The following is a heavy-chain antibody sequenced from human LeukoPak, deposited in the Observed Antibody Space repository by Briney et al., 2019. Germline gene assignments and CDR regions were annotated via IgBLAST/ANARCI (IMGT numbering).Heavy chain of an antibody. J-gene: IGHJ3*02. CDR2: INHSGST. CDR1: GGSFSGYY. D-gene: IGHD3-22*01. Sequence: SETLSLTCAVYGGSFSGYYWSWIRQPPGKGLEWIGEINHSGSTNYNPSLKSLVTISVDTSKNQFSLKPSSVTAADTAVYYCARGRYYYDSSGYHYNSDAFDIWGQGTMVTVSS. V-gene: IGHV4-34*01. CDR3: ARGRYYYDSSGYHYNSDAFDI.